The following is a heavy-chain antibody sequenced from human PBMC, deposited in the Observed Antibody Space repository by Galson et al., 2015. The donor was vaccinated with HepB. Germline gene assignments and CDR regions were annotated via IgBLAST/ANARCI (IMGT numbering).Heavy chain of an antibody. CDR2: ISAYNGNT. Sequence: SVKVSCKASGYTFTSYGISWVRQAPGQGLEWMGWISAYNGNTNYAQKLQGRVTMTTDTSTSTAYMELRSLRSDDTAVYYCARDYYDSSGYYWGQYYYYYYGMDVWGQGTTVTVSS. CDR1: GYTFTSYG. J-gene: IGHJ6*02. V-gene: IGHV1-18*04. CDR3: ARDYYDSSGYYWGQYYYYYYGMDV. D-gene: IGHD3-22*01.